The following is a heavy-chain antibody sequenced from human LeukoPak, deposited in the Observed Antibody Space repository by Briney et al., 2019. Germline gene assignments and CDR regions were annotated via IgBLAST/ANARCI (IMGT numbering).Heavy chain of an antibody. J-gene: IGHJ4*02. D-gene: IGHD1-26*01. V-gene: IGHV3-20*04. CDR2: INWNGGSS. Sequence: GGSLRLSCAASGFTFEDYGMNWVRQAPGKGLEWVSGINWNGGSSGYADSVKGRFTISRDKSKNTLYLQMNSLRAEDTAVYYCASGSYQGPFDYWGQGTLVTVSS. CDR3: ASGSYQGPFDY. CDR1: GFTFEDYG.